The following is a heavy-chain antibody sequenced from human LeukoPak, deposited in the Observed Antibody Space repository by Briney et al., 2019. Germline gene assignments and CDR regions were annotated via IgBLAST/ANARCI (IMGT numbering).Heavy chain of an antibody. CDR2: INPNSGGT. CDR3: ARITIFNRFDP. Sequence: ASVNVSCKASGYTFTGYYMHWVRQAPGQGLEWMGWINPNSGGTNYAQKFQGRVTMTRDTSISTAYMELSRLRSDETAVYYCARITIFNRFDPWGQGTLVTVSS. CDR1: GYTFTGYY. D-gene: IGHD3-3*01. J-gene: IGHJ5*02. V-gene: IGHV1-2*02.